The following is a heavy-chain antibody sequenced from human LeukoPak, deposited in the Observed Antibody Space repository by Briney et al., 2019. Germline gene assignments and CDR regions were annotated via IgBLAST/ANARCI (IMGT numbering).Heavy chain of an antibody. J-gene: IGHJ4*01. Sequence: GESLKISCKGSGYRFTTYWIGWVRQMPGKGLVWMGIIYPGDSDTRYSPSFLGQVTISADKSITTAYLQLSSLKASDTAMYYCARFSRDYSTSSPLDHWGQGTLVTVSS. CDR1: GYRFTTYW. CDR2: IYPGDSDT. CDR3: ARFSRDYSTSSPLDH. D-gene: IGHD6-6*01. V-gene: IGHV5-51*01.